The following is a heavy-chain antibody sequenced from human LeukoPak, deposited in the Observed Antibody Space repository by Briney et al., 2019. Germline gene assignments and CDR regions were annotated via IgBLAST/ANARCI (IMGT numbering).Heavy chain of an antibody. CDR2: ISSSYRTI. V-gene: IGHV3-48*03. D-gene: IGHD2-21*02. J-gene: IGHJ6*02. CDR1: GFTFSGIE. CDR3: ATDDSMVTVSGMDV. Sequence: PGGSLRLSCVASGFTFSGIEMNWVRQAPGKGLEWVSYISSSYRTIYYADSVKGRFTVSRDNTRNSIYLQMNGLRVEDTAVYYCATDDSMVTVSGMDVWGQGTTVTVSS.